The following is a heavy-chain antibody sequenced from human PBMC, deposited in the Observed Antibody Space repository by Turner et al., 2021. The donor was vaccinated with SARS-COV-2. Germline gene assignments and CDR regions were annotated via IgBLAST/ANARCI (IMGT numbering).Heavy chain of an antibody. CDR1: GGTFSSYA. Sequence: QVQLVQSGAAVKKPGSSVQVSCKASGGTFSSYAIIWVRQAPGQGLEWMGGIMPIFGTANYAQKCQGRGTITADESTSTAYMERSSLRSEDTAVYYCARVTSFSGSGTYSTYWGQGTLVTVSS. CDR3: ARVTSFSGSGTYSTY. V-gene: IGHV1-69*01. CDR2: IMPIFGTA. J-gene: IGHJ4*02. D-gene: IGHD3-10*01.